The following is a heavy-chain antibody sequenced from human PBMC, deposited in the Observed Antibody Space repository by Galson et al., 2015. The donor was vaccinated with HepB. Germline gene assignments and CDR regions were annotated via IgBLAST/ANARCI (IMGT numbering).Heavy chain of an antibody. CDR1: GFTFSRHA. V-gene: IGHV3-23*01. CDR2: ISSSGDGT. Sequence: SLRLSCAASGFTFSRHAMSWVRQAPGRGLEWVSVISSSGDGTYYADSVKGRFTISRDNSKNTLYLQMNSLRAEDTAIYYCTKGGCSSTSCYLYYYYMDVWGKGTTVTVSS. J-gene: IGHJ6*03. D-gene: IGHD2-2*01. CDR3: TKGGCSSTSCYLYYYYMDV.